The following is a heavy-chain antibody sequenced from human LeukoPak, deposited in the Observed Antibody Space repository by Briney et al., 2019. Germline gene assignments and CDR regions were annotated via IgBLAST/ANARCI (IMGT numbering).Heavy chain of an antibody. V-gene: IGHV5-51*01. CDR1: GSRFASYW. J-gene: IGHJ4*02. CDR3: ARQWGDCSSTSCYSAY. Sequence: GASLQISCKGSGSRFASYWIAWVRQMPGKGLEWMGIIYPGDSDTRYSPSFQGQVTISADKSISTAYLQWSSLKASDTAIYYCARQWGDCSSTSCYSAYWGQGTLVTVSS. CDR2: IYPGDSDT. D-gene: IGHD2-2*01.